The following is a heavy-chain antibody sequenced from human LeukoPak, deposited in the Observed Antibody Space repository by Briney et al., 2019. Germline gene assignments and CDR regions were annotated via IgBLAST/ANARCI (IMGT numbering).Heavy chain of an antibody. Sequence: GGSLRLSCAASGFTFSSYGMSWVRQAPGKGLEWVSSIGVSGGGIYYADSVKGRFTISRDNSKNTLYLQMNSLRAEDTAVYFCGRGIYSFDSWGQGTLVTVSS. V-gene: IGHV3-23*01. CDR1: GFTFSSYG. D-gene: IGHD3-10*01. CDR2: IGVSGGGI. J-gene: IGHJ4*02. CDR3: GRGIYSFDS.